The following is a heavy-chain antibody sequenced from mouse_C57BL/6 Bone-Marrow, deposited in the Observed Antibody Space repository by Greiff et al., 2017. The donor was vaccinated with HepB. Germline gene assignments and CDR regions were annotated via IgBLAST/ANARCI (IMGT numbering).Heavy chain of an antibody. CDR2: ISDGGSYT. J-gene: IGHJ2*01. CDR1: GFTFSSYA. CDR3: ARERRYYDYDEFFDY. V-gene: IGHV5-4*01. D-gene: IGHD2-4*01. Sequence: EVQLVESGGGLVKPGGSLKLSCAASGFTFSSYAMSWVRQTPEKRLEWVATISDGGSYTYYPDNVKGRFTISRDNAKNNLYLQMSHLKSEDTAMYYCARERRYYDYDEFFDYWGQGTTLTVSS.